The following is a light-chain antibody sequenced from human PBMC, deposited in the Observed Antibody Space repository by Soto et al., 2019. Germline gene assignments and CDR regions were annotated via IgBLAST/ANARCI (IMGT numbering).Light chain of an antibody. Sequence: EIVLTQSPGTLSLSPGERATLSGRASQSVFNNHIGWYQQKPGQAPRRLIFGASFRATGIPDRFSGSGSGTDFTLTISRLEPEDFAVYYCQHFGNSLWTFGQGTKVDIK. CDR2: GAS. J-gene: IGKJ1*01. CDR1: QSVFNNH. V-gene: IGKV3-20*01. CDR3: QHFGNSLWT.